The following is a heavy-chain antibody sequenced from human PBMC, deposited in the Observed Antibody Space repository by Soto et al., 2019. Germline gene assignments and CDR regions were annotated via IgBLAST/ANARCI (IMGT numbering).Heavy chain of an antibody. J-gene: IGHJ3*02. V-gene: IGHV3-30*04. CDR1: GFTFSSYA. CDR3: ANIVATIFAFDI. Sequence: GGSLRLSCAASGFTFSSYAMHWVRQAPGKGLEWVAVISYDGSNKYYADSVKGRFTISRDNSKNTLYLQMNSLRAEDTAVYYCANIVATIFAFDIWGQGTMVTVSS. D-gene: IGHD5-12*01. CDR2: ISYDGSNK.